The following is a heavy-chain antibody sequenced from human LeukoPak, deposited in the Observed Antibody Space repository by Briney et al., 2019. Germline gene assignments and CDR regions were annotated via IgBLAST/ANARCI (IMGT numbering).Heavy chain of an antibody. CDR2: IYSGGST. CDR3: AREWGSSGYFDY. CDR1: GFTVSSNY. J-gene: IGHJ4*02. D-gene: IGHD6-6*01. Sequence: GGSLRLSCAASGFTVSSNYMSWVRQAPGKGLKWVSVIYSGGSTYYADSVKGRFTISRDNSKNTLYLQMNSLRAEDTAVYYCAREWGSSGYFDYWGQGTLVTVSS. V-gene: IGHV3-53*01.